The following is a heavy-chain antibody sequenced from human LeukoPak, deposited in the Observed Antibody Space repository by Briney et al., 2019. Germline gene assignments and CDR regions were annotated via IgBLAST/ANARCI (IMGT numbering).Heavy chain of an antibody. CDR2: IDWDDDK. V-gene: IGHV2-70*01. CDR3: ARVRSGGGYCSGGSCTPYYYYGMDV. D-gene: IGHD2-15*01. J-gene: IGHJ6*02. CDR1: GFSLSTSGMC. Sequence: SGPTLVNPTQTLTLTCTFSGFSLSTSGMCVSWIRQPPGKALEWLALIDWDDDKYYSTSLKTRLTISKDTSKNQVVLTMTNMDPVDTATYYCARVRSGGGYCSGGSCTPYYYYGMDVWGQGTTVTVSS.